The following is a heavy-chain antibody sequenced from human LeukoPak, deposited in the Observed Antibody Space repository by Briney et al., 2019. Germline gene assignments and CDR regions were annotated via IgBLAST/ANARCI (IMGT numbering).Heavy chain of an antibody. Sequence: VSVTVSCNASGYTFTSYDINWVRQAPGPGLEWVGIINPSGGSTSYAQKFQGRVTMTRNTSTSTVYMELSSPRSEDTAVYYCATLPIAAQAFFDYWGQGTLVTVSS. CDR3: ATLPIAAQAFFDY. CDR1: GYTFTSYD. J-gene: IGHJ4*02. D-gene: IGHD6-13*01. V-gene: IGHV1-46*01. CDR2: INPSGGST.